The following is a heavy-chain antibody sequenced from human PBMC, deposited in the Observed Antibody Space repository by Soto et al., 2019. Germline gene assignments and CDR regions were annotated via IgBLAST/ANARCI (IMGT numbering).Heavy chain of an antibody. CDR1: GFTFSNAW. CDR2: IKSKTDGGTT. V-gene: IGHV3-15*01. J-gene: IGHJ4*02. Sequence: GGSLRLSCAASGFTFSNAWMSWVRQAPGQGLEWVGRIKSKTDGGTTDYAAPVKGRFTISRDDSKNTLYLQMNSLKTEDTAVYHCTTERHYYGSGSYYTPLDYWGQGTMVTVSS. CDR3: TTERHYYGSGSYYTPLDY. D-gene: IGHD3-10*01.